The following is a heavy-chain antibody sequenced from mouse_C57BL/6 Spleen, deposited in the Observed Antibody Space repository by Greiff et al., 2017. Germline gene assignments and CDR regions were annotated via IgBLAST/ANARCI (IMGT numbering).Heavy chain of an antibody. CDR2: INPNYGTT. Sequence: LVESGPELVKPGASVKISCKASGYSFTDYNMNWVKQSNGKSLEWIGVINPNYGTTSYNQKFKGKATLTVDQSSSTAYMQLNSLTSEDSAVYYCARYSKVTTTWYFDVWGTGTTVTVSS. CDR3: ARYSKVTTTWYFDV. V-gene: IGHV1-39*01. J-gene: IGHJ1*03. CDR1: GYSFTDYN. D-gene: IGHD2-2*01.